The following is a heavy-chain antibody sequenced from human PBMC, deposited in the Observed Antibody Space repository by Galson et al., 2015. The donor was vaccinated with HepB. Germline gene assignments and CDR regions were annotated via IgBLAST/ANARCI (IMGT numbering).Heavy chain of an antibody. CDR1: GFTFSSYG. V-gene: IGHV3-30*18. D-gene: IGHD6-13*01. Sequence: SLRLSCAASGFTFSSYGMHWVRQAPGKGLEWVAVISYDGSNKYYADSVEGRFTISRDNSKNTLYLQMNSLRAEDTAVYYCAKDLTIAAAGTGEDYWGQGTLVTVSS. J-gene: IGHJ4*02. CDR3: AKDLTIAAAGTGEDY. CDR2: ISYDGSNK.